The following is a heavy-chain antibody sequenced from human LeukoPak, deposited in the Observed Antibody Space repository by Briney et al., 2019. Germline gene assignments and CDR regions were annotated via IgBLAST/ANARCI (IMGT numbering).Heavy chain of an antibody. CDR3: ARQDYVSSYFDP. CDR2: IYYSGST. CDR1: GGSFSGYY. J-gene: IGHJ5*02. D-gene: IGHD4-17*01. Sequence: SETLSLTCAVYGGSFSGYYWSWIRQPPGKGLEWIGTIYYSGSTYYNPSLKSRVTISVDTAKNYFSLSLRSVTAADTALYYCARQDYVSSYFDPWGQGTLVTVSS. V-gene: IGHV4-34*01.